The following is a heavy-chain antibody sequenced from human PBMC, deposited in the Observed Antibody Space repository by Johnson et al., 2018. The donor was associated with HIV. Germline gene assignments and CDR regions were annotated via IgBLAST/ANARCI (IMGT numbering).Heavy chain of an antibody. V-gene: IGHV3-30*19. CDR2: IWYDGSNK. Sequence: QVQLVESGGGVVQPGRSLRLSCAASGFTFSSYGMHWVRQAPGKGLEWVAVIWYDGSNKYYADSVKGRFTISRDNSKNTLYLQMNSLRAEDTAVYYCARPVPDYYDSSGYYSAAFDIWGQGTMVTVSS. CDR3: ARPVPDYYDSSGYYSAAFDI. J-gene: IGHJ3*02. D-gene: IGHD3-22*01. CDR1: GFTFSSYG.